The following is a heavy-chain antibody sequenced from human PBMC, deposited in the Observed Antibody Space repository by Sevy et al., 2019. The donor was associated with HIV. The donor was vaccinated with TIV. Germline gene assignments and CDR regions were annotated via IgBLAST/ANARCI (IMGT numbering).Heavy chain of an antibody. Sequence: GGSLRLSCAASGFTFSSYSMNWVRQAPGKGLEWVSSISSRSSYIYYADSVKGRFTISRDNAKNSLYLQMNSLRAEDTAVYYCARDGIMGLDYWGQGTLVTVSS. D-gene: IGHD3-16*01. CDR2: ISSRSSYI. CDR1: GFTFSSYS. J-gene: IGHJ4*02. V-gene: IGHV3-21*01. CDR3: ARDGIMGLDY.